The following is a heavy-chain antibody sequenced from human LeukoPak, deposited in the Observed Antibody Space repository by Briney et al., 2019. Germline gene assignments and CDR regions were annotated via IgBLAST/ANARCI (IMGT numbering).Heavy chain of an antibody. CDR1: GYTFTGYY. V-gene: IGHV1-2*02. D-gene: IGHD5-12*01. CDR3: ARWGGYDSNYYYYYYMDV. J-gene: IGHJ6*03. Sequence: RASVKVSCKASGYTFTGYYMHWVRQAPGQGLEWMGWINPNSGGTNYAQKFQGRVTMTRDTSISTAYMELSRLRSDDTAVYYCARWGGYDSNYYYYYYMDVWGKGTTVTVSS. CDR2: INPNSGGT.